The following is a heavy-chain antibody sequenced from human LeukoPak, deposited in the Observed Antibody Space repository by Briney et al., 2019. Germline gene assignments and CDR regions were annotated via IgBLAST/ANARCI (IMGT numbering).Heavy chain of an antibody. D-gene: IGHD5-18*01. Sequence: GASVKVSCKASGYTFTSYYMHWVRQAPGQGLEWMGIINPSGGSTSYAQKFQGRVTMTEDTSTDTAYMELSSLRSEDTAVYYCATGTQLGDYFDYWGQGTLVTVSS. V-gene: IGHV1-46*01. CDR1: GYTFTSYY. CDR3: ATGTQLGDYFDY. CDR2: INPSGGST. J-gene: IGHJ4*02.